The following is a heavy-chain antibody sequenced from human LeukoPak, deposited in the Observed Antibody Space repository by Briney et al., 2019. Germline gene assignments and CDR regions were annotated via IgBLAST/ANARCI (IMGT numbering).Heavy chain of an antibody. J-gene: IGHJ4*02. Sequence: SQTLSLTCAISGDSVSSTSAAWNWIRQSPSRGLEWLGRTYYTSQWHNDYSESVKSRIIISPDTSQNQFSLHLNSVTPEDTAVYYCARTLVDYYDSSGYSDLDYWGQGTPITVSS. CDR3: ARTLVDYYDSSGYSDLDY. CDR2: TYYTSQWHN. V-gene: IGHV6-1*01. CDR1: GDSVSSTSAA. D-gene: IGHD3-22*01.